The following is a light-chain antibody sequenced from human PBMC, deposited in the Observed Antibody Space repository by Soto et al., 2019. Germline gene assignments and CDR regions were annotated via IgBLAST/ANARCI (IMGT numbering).Light chain of an antibody. J-gene: IGKJ5*01. V-gene: IGKV1-39*01. Sequence: DIQMTQSPSSLSASVGDRVTISCRASPSISIYLNWYQHKAGKAPKLLIYTASRLQSGVPSRFSGSTSGSDCTLTISSLQPEDYASYYCQQSYSTPFTFGQGTRLEIK. CDR3: QQSYSTPFT. CDR1: PSISIY. CDR2: TAS.